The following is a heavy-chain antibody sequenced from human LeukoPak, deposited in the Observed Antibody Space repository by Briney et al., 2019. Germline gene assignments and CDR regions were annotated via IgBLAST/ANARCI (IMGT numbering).Heavy chain of an antibody. V-gene: IGHV3-21*01. Sequence: PGGSLRLPCAASGFTFSSYSMNWVRQAPGKGLEWVSSISSSSSYIYYADSVKGRFTISRDNAKNSLYLQMNSLRAEDTAVYYCARSEYCSGGSCPIDYWGQGTLVTVSS. D-gene: IGHD2-15*01. J-gene: IGHJ4*02. CDR1: GFTFSSYS. CDR2: ISSSSSYI. CDR3: ARSEYCSGGSCPIDY.